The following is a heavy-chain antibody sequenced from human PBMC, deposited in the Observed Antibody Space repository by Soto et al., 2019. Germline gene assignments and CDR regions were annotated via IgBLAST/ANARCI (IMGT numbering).Heavy chain of an antibody. CDR1: GYTFRSYG. CDR3: ARDWSRYYDNSGLIWFY. CDR2: ISAYNGDT. V-gene: IGHV1-18*04. J-gene: IGHJ4*02. Sequence: ASVKVSCKASGYTFRSYGISWVRQAPGQGLEWVGWISAYNGDTHYAPQFQDRITLTTETSTDTAYMELRGLRLDDTAVYYCARDWSRYYDNSGLIWFYWGQGSLVTVSS. D-gene: IGHD3-22*01.